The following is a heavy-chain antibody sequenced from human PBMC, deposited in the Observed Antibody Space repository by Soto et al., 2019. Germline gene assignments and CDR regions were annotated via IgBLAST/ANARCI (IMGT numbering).Heavy chain of an antibody. CDR1: GYSFTSYG. J-gene: IGHJ4*02. D-gene: IGHD2-15*01. CDR2: ISAYNGNT. Sequence: ASVKVSCKASGYSFTSYGISWVRQAPGQGLEWMGWISAYNGNTAYAQKLQGRVTMTTDTSTNTAYMELRSLRSDDTALYYCVRMSYCSGGSCYSGSGDYWGQGTLVTVSS. CDR3: VRMSYCSGGSCYSGSGDY. V-gene: IGHV1-18*04.